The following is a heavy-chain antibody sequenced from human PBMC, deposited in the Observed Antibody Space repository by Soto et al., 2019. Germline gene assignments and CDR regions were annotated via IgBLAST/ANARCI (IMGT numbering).Heavy chain of an antibody. Sequence: QVQLVQSGAEVKKPGASVKVSCKASGYTFTSYGISWVRQAPGQGLEWMGWISAYNGNTIYAQKLQGRVTMTTDTSTSTAYMELRSLRSDDTAVYYCARDRVVVVVAATPVYFQHWGQGTLVTVSS. CDR1: GYTFTSYG. V-gene: IGHV1-18*01. CDR2: ISAYNGNT. D-gene: IGHD2-15*01. CDR3: ARDRVVVVVAATPVYFQH. J-gene: IGHJ1*01.